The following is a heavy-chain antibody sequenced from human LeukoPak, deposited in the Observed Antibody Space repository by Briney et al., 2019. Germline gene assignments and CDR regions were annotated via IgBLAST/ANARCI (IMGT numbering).Heavy chain of an antibody. J-gene: IGHJ4*02. Sequence: GGSLRLSCAASGFTFSSYSMNWVRQAPGKGLEWVSSISSRSTYIYHADSVKGRFTISRDISKDPLYLQMNSLRAEDTAVYYCAKPLIPVAGTLYFDYWGQGTLVTVSS. V-gene: IGHV3-21*04. CDR2: ISSRSTYI. CDR1: GFTFSSYS. CDR3: AKPLIPVAGTLYFDY. D-gene: IGHD6-19*01.